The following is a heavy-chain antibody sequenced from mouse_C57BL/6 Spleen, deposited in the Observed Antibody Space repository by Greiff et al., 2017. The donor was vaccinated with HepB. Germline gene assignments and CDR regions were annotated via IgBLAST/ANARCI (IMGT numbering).Heavy chain of an antibody. V-gene: IGHV1-31*01. CDR3: ARSDWDGKYCDD. D-gene: IGHD4-1*01. CDR2: IEKENGVS. CDR1: GYSFTGYY. J-gene: IGHJ2*02. Sequence: EVNVVESGPELVKPGASVKISCKASGYSFTGYYMHWVKQSHGNILDWIGYIEKENGVSSDNQKFKGKATLTVDKSSSTASMELRSLTSEDSAVYYCARSDWDGKYCDDGVQGTSVTVSS.